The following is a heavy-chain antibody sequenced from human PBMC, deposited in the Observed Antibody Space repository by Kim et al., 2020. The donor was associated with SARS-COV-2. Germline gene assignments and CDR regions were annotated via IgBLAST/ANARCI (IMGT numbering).Heavy chain of an antibody. Sequence: CADSVEGRFTISRDNAKNTLYLQMNSLGAEDTAVYYCAKSIAAAGPGGYWGQGTLVTVSS. CDR3: AKSIAAAGPGGY. V-gene: IGHV3-23*01. J-gene: IGHJ4*02. D-gene: IGHD6-13*01.